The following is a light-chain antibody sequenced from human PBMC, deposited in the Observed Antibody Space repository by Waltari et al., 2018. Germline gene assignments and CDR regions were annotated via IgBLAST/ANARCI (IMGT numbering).Light chain of an antibody. CDR1: CPNTGSNP. J-gene: IGLJ2*01. CDR3: AAWDDSLDGHVV. CDR2: SND. V-gene: IGLV1-44*01. Sequence: QSVLTQPPSAPGTPGPRAPTSRSGTCPNTGSNPVNWYQQLPGTAPKLLIYSNDQRPSGVPDRFSGSKSGTSASLAISGLQSEDEADYYCAAWDDSLDGHVVFGGGTKVTVL.